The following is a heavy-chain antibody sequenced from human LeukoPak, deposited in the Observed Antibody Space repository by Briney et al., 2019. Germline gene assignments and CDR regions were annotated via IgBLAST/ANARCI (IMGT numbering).Heavy chain of an antibody. J-gene: IGHJ4*02. D-gene: IGHD3-16*01. CDR2: INQNGREK. CDR1: GLTFSTYW. V-gene: IGHV3-7*01. Sequence: GGSLRLSCEVSGLTFSTYWMTWVRQAPGKGLEWVASINQNGREKYYVDSVKGRFTISRDNAKDSLYLQMDSLRDEDTAVYYCARSLGDDWGQGTLVTVSS. CDR3: ARSLGDD.